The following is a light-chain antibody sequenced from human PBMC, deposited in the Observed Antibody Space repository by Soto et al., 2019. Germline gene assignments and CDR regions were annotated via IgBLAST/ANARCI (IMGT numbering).Light chain of an antibody. V-gene: IGKV3-20*01. Sequence: EIVLTQSPGTLSLSPGEKATLSCRASQSVSSSYLAWYQQKPGQAPRPLIYGASSRAIGIPDRFSGSGSGTDFTLTISRLEPEDCAVYYWQQYGSSPWTFGQGTKVDIK. CDR3: QQYGSSPWT. CDR2: GAS. J-gene: IGKJ1*01. CDR1: QSVSSSY.